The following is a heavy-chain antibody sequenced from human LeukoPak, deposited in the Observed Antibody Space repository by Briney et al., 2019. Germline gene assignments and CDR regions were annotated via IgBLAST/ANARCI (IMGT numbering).Heavy chain of an antibody. D-gene: IGHD1-14*01. CDR1: GFTFSSYG. CDR3: ARDRGNQRGYYYYYMDV. J-gene: IGHJ6*03. Sequence: GRSLRLSCAASGFTFSSYGMSWVRQAPGKGLEWVSAISGSGGSTYYADSVKGRFTISRDNSKNTLYLQMNSLRAEDTALYYCARDRGNQRGYYYYYMDVWGKGTTVTVSS. V-gene: IGHV3-23*01. CDR2: ISGSGGST.